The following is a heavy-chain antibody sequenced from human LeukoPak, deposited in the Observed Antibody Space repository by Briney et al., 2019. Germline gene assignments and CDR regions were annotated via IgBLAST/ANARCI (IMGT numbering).Heavy chain of an antibody. Sequence: GGSLRLSCAASGFTFSSYSMNWVRQAPGKGLEWVSSIRSSSYIYYGDSVKGRFTISRDNAKDSLYLQMNSLRAEDTAVYYCASAGTTGTKGMDVRRKGTTVSVSS. D-gene: IGHD1-1*01. CDR2: IRSSSYI. V-gene: IGHV3-21*01. CDR1: GFTFSSYS. J-gene: IGHJ6*04. CDR3: ASAGTTGTKGMDV.